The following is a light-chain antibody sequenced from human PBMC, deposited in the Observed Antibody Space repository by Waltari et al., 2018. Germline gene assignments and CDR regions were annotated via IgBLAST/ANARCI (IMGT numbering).Light chain of an antibody. CDR1: QRINRW. CDR2: KSS. CDR3: QHYESFPWT. Sequence: DIQMTQSPSTLSASVGDRVTITCRASQRINRWLAWYQQKPGKAPNLLIYKSSNLKSGVPSRFSGSGSGTEFTLTISSLQPEDSATYYCQHYESFPWTFGQGTKVEIK. V-gene: IGKV1-5*03. J-gene: IGKJ1*01.